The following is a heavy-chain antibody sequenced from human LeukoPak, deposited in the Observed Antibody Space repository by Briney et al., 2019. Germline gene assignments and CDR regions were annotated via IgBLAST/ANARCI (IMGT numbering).Heavy chain of an antibody. Sequence: ASVKVSCKASGGTFSSYAISWVRQAPGQGLEWMGRIIPILGIANYAQKFQGRVTITADKSTSTAYMELSGLRSEDTAVYYCASRPMVRGVRDWFDPWGQGTLVTVSS. J-gene: IGHJ5*02. CDR1: GGTFSSYA. D-gene: IGHD3-10*01. CDR2: IIPILGIA. V-gene: IGHV1-69*04. CDR3: ASRPMVRGVRDWFDP.